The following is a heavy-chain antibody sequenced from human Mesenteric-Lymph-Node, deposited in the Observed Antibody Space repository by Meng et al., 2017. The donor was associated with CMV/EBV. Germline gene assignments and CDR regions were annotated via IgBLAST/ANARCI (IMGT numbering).Heavy chain of an antibody. J-gene: IGHJ4*02. CDR3: ARGVASTYFYILDY. CDR2: IYSDGIRI. V-gene: IGHV3-23*03. D-gene: IGHD2/OR15-2a*01. Sequence: GGSLRLSCVASGFTSSRFAMSWVRQAPGKALEWVSVIYSDGIRIYYADSVKGRFTISRDISKNTLFLQMDSLRVDDTAVYYCARGVASTYFYILDYRGQGTLVTVSS. CDR1: GFTSSRFA.